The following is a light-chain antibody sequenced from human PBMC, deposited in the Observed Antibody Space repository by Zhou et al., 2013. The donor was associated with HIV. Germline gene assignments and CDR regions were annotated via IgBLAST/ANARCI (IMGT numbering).Light chain of an antibody. V-gene: IGKV3-20*01. CDR2: GAS. J-gene: IGKJ1*01. CDR3: QQSGSSPRT. CDR1: QSVSSY. Sequence: EIVLTQSPGTLSLSPGERATLSCRASQSVSSYLAWYQQKPGQAPRLLIYGASNRATGIPDRFSGSGSGTDFTLTISRLEPEDFAVYYCQQSGSSPRTFGQGTKVEIK.